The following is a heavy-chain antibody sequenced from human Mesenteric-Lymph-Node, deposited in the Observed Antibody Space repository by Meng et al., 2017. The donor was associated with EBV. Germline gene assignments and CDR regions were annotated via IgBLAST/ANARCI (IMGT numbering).Heavy chain of an antibody. Sequence: QLQLRGSGPGLARPSGTLSLIRTVSSDSISSTSYHWGWIRQPPGKGLEWIGSIYYSGTTYFNPSLESRVSISVDTSKKQFSLRLTSVTAADTAVHYCARQYGSSFDYWGQGTLVTVSS. CDR1: SDSISSTSYH. D-gene: IGHD3-10*01. V-gene: IGHV4-39*01. J-gene: IGHJ4*02. CDR3: ARQYGSSFDY. CDR2: IYYSGTT.